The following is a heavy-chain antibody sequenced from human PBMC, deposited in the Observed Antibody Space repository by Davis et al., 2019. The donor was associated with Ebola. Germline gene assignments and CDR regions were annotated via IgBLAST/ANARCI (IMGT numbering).Heavy chain of an antibody. CDR2: INAGNGNK. CDR3: ARNYDGVDYYYGMDV. D-gene: IGHD4-23*01. CDR1: GYTFTSYA. J-gene: IGHJ6*02. Sequence: ASVKVSCKASGYTFTSYAMHWVRQAPGQRLEWMGWINAGNGNKKYSQKFQGRVTITRDTSASTAYMELSSLRSEDTAVYYCARNYDGVDYYYGMDVWGQGTTVTVSS. V-gene: IGHV1-3*01.